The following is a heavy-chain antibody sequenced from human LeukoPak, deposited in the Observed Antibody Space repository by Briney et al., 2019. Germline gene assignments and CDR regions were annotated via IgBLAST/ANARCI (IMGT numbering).Heavy chain of an antibody. J-gene: IGHJ6*03. D-gene: IGHD3-10*01. V-gene: IGHV1-2*02. CDR2: INPNSGGT. CDR3: AREPTYYYYGSGSYYTSPSYYYYYYMDV. CDR1: GYTFSGYY. Sequence: ASVKVSCKASGYTFSGYYLHWVRQAPGQGLEWMGWINPNSGGTNSAQKFQGRVTMTRDTSISTAYMELSRLRSDDTAVYYCAREPTYYYYGSGSYYTSPSYYYYYYMDVWGKGTTVTISS.